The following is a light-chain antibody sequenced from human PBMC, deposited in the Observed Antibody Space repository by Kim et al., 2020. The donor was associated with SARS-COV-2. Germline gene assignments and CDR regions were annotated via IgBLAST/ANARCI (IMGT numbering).Light chain of an antibody. CDR1: QSISNW. V-gene: IGKV1-5*03. Sequence: DIQMTQSPSTLSASVGDRVTITCRASQSISNWLAWYQQKPGKAPKLLIYKASSLEGGVPSRFSGSGSGTEFTLTISTLQPDDFATYSCQQEDKYPYTFGQGTKL. CDR3: QQEDKYPYT. J-gene: IGKJ2*01. CDR2: KAS.